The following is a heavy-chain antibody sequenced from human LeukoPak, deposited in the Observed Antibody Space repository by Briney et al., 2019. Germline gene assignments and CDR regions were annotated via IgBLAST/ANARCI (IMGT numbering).Heavy chain of an antibody. CDR3: ARPGGSDAFDI. Sequence: SETLSLTCTVPGGSISSYYWSWIRQPPGKGLEWIGYIYYSGSTNYNPSLKSRVTISVDTSKNQFSLKLSSVTAADTAVYYCARPGGSDAFDIWGQGTMVTVSS. V-gene: IGHV4-59*01. CDR1: GGSISSYY. D-gene: IGHD3-10*01. CDR2: IYYSGST. J-gene: IGHJ3*02.